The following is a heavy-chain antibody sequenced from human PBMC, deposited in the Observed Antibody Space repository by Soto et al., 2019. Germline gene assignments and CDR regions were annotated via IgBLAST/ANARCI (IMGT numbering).Heavy chain of an antibody. J-gene: IGHJ6*02. CDR3: ARELRLQGSWRYYYYGMDV. CDR1: GGSFSGYY. Sequence: SETLSLTCAVYGGSFSGYYWSWIRQPPGKGLEWIGEINHGGSTNYNPSLKSRVTISVDTSKNQFSLKLSSVTAADTAVYYCARELRLQGSWRYYYYGMDVWGQGTTVTVSS. CDR2: INHGGST. V-gene: IGHV4-34*01. D-gene: IGHD6-13*01.